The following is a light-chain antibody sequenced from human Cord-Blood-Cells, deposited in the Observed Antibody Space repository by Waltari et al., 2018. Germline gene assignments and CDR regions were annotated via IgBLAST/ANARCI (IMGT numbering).Light chain of an antibody. CDR2: DVS. CDR1: SSDVGGYNY. V-gene: IGLV2-14*01. J-gene: IGLJ3*02. CDR3: SSYTSSSTWV. Sequence: QSALTHPASVSGSPGQSITISCTGTSSDVGGYNYVSWYQQHPGNAPKLMIYDVSKRPSGVSNRFSGSKSGNTASLTISGLQAEDEADYYCSSYTSSSTWVFGGGTKLTVL.